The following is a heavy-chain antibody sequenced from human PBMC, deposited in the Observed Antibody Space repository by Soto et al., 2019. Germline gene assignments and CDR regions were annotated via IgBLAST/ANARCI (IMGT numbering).Heavy chain of an antibody. D-gene: IGHD4-17*01. CDR2: INSDGSTT. J-gene: IGHJ4*02. CDR1: GFTFSTYW. Sequence: GGSLRLSCAASGFTFSTYWMHWVRQAPGKGLVWVSRINSDGSTTNYADSVKGRFTISRDNAKNTLYLQMNSLRAEDTAVYYCARADYGGIYYFDYWGQGTLVTVSS. CDR3: ARADYGGIYYFDY. V-gene: IGHV3-74*01.